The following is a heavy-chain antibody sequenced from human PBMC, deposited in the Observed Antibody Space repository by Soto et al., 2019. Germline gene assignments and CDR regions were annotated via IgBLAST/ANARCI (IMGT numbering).Heavy chain of an antibody. CDR2: ISGSGGST. D-gene: IGHD6-19*01. CDR1: GFTFSSYA. Sequence: EVQLLESGGGLVQPGGSLRLSCAASGFTFSSYAMSWVRQAPGKGLEWVSAISGSGGSTYYADSVKGRFTISRDNSKNTLYLQMNSLRAEDTAVYYCAKENRQWLVGKKGYFDYWGQGTLVTVSS. J-gene: IGHJ4*02. CDR3: AKENRQWLVGKKGYFDY. V-gene: IGHV3-23*01.